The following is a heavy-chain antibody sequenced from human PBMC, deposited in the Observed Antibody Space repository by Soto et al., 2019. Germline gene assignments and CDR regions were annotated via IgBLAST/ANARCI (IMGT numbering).Heavy chain of an antibody. D-gene: IGHD6-13*01. CDR3: ARDKSGSWYVFDY. CDR2: ISSTSSSI. V-gene: IGHV3-48*02. J-gene: IGHJ4*02. Sequence: EVQLVESGGGLVQPGGSLRLSCAASGFSLSSFSMNWVRQAPGKGLEWVSYISSTSSSIYYADSVKGRLTISRDNAKNSLYLQMNSLRDEATAVYYCARDKSGSWYVFDYWGQGTLVTVSS. CDR1: GFSLSSFS.